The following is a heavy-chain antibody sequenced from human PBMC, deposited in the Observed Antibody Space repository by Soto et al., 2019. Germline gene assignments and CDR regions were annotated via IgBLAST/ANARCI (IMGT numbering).Heavy chain of an antibody. CDR2: IYSGGST. D-gene: IGHD1-26*01. CDR1: GFTVSNNY. CDR3: PRDFPLSGYRYSGSYYYNS. V-gene: IGHV3-53*01. J-gene: IGHJ4*02. Sequence: GGSLRLSCAASGFTVSNNYMSWVRQAPGKGLEWVSVIYSGGSTYYAESVKGRFTISRDNSKNTLYLQMDSLRAEDTAVYYCPRDFPLSGYRYSGSYYYNSWGQGALVTVSS.